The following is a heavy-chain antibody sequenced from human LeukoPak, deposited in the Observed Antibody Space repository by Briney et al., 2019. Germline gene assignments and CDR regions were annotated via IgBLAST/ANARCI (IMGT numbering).Heavy chain of an antibody. CDR1: GFTFSSYS. Sequence: PGGSLGLSCAASGFTFSSYSMNWVRQAPGKGLEWVSSISSSSSYIYYADSVKGRFTISRDNAKNSLYLQMNSLRAEDTAVYYCARDTPKDCSSTSCPFDYWGQGTLVTVSS. D-gene: IGHD2-2*01. J-gene: IGHJ4*02. CDR3: ARDTPKDCSSTSCPFDY. CDR2: ISSSSSYI. V-gene: IGHV3-21*01.